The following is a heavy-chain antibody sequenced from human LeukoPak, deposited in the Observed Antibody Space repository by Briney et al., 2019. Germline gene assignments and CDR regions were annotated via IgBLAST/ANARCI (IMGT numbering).Heavy chain of an antibody. Sequence: PGGSLRLSCAASGFTLSGYAMSWVRQAPGKGLEWVSVSSGSGGITHYADSVKGRFTISRDNSKNTLYLQMNSLRAEDTAVYYCAKVRYVGYYFDTWGQGTLVTVSS. V-gene: IGHV3-23*01. D-gene: IGHD3-9*01. CDR2: SSGSGGIT. CDR3: AKVRYVGYYFDT. J-gene: IGHJ4*02. CDR1: GFTLSGYA.